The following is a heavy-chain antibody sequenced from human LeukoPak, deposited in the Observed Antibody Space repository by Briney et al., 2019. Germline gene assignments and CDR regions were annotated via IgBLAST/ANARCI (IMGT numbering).Heavy chain of an antibody. CDR2: ISYDGSNK. J-gene: IGHJ4*02. Sequence: PGGSLRLSCAASGFTFSSYGMHWVRQAPGKGLEWVAVISYDGSNKYYADSVKGRFTISRDNSKNTLYLQMNSLRAGDTAVYYCARDRSGSYYRDYWGQGTLVTVSS. CDR1: GFTFSSYG. D-gene: IGHD1-26*01. CDR3: ARDRSGSYYRDY. V-gene: IGHV3-30*03.